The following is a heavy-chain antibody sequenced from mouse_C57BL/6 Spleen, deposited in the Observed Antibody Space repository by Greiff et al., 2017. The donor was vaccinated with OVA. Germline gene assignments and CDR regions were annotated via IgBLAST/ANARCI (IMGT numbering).Heavy chain of an antibody. CDR2: IYPRSGNT. J-gene: IGHJ1*03. Sequence: QVQLQQSGAELARPGASVKLSCKASGYTFTSYGISWVKQRTGQGLEWIGEIYPRSGNTYYNEKFKGKATLTADKSSSTAYMELRSLSSEDSAFYFCARWLDGYFAVWVTGTTVTVSS. V-gene: IGHV1-81*01. CDR3: ARWLDGYFAV. D-gene: IGHD2-2*01. CDR1: GYTFTSYG.